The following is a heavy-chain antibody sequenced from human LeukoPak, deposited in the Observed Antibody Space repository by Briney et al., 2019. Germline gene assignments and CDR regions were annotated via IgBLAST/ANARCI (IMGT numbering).Heavy chain of an antibody. Sequence: SETLSLTCTVSGGSVSSGSYYWSWIRQPPGKGLEWIGYIYYSGSTNYNPSLKSRVTISVDTSKNQFSLKLSSVTAADTAVYYCASYSSSWLYYYHYGMDVWGQGTTVTVSS. J-gene: IGHJ6*02. CDR1: GGSVSSGSYY. CDR3: ASYSSSWLYYYHYGMDV. V-gene: IGHV4-61*01. D-gene: IGHD6-13*01. CDR2: IYYSGST.